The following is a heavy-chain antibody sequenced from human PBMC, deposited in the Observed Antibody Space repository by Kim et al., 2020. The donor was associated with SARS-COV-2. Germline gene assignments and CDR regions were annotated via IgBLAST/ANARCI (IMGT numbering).Heavy chain of an antibody. D-gene: IGHD4-17*01. J-gene: IGHJ4*02. CDR2: ISWNSGSI. V-gene: IGHV3-9*01. Sequence: GGSLRLSCAASGFTFDDYAMHWVRQAPGKGLEWVSGISWNSGSIGYADSVKGRFTISRDNAKNSLYLQMNSLRAEDTALYYCAKDWYYAMTTRVYYFDYWGQGTLVTVSS. CDR1: GFTFDDYA. CDR3: AKDWYYAMTTRVYYFDY.